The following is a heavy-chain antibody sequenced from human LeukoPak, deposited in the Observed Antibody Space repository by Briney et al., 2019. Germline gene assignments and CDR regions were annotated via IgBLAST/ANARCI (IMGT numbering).Heavy chain of an antibody. J-gene: IGHJ4*02. Sequence: SETLSLTCTVSGGSISSYYWSWIRQPAGKGLEWIGRIYTSGSTNYNPSLKSRVTISVDTSKNQFSLKLSSVTAADTAVYYCARGGPVVVVAAAPQFDYWGQGTLVTVSS. CDR1: GGSISSYY. CDR3: ARGGPVVVVAAAPQFDY. V-gene: IGHV4-4*07. CDR2: IYTSGST. D-gene: IGHD2-15*01.